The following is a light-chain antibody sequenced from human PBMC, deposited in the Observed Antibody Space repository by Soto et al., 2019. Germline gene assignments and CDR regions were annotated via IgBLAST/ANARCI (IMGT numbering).Light chain of an antibody. CDR3: SSYTSSDTWV. CDR2: DVS. J-gene: IGLJ3*02. V-gene: IGLV2-14*03. Sequence: QSALTQPASVSGSLGQSITISGTGTSRDIGGYNRVSWYQQHPRKAPKLIIYDVSFRPSGISIRFSGSKSGSTASLTISGLQAEDEGDYYCSSYTSSDTWVFGGGTKLTVL. CDR1: SRDIGGYNR.